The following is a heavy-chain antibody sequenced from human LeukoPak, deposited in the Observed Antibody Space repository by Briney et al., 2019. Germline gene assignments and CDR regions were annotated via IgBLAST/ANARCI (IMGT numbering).Heavy chain of an antibody. D-gene: IGHD3-10*01. J-gene: IGHJ4*02. CDR1: GFTFNKFA. Sequence: GGSLRLSCAASGFTFNKFAMNWVRQAPGKGLEWVSGFSGSGITTDYADSVKGRFTISRDNAKNSLYLQMNSLRAEDTAVYYCARDRPLLWFGELSPAAFDYWGQGTLVTVSS. V-gene: IGHV3-21*01. CDR2: FSGSGITT. CDR3: ARDRPLLWFGELSPAAFDY.